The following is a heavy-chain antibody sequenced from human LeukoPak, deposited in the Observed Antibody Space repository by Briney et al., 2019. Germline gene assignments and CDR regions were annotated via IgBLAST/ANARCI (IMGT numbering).Heavy chain of an antibody. CDR3: ARDSGSSWHDAFDI. V-gene: IGHV3-33*01. CDR1: GFTFSSYG. CDR2: IWYDGSNK. Sequence: GGSLRLSCAASGFTFSSYGKHWVRQAPGKGLEWVAVIWYDGSNKYYADSVKGRFTIYRHNSKNTLYPQMNRLSAEDTAVYYCARDSGSSWHDAFDIWGQGTMVTVSS. J-gene: IGHJ3*02. D-gene: IGHD6-13*01.